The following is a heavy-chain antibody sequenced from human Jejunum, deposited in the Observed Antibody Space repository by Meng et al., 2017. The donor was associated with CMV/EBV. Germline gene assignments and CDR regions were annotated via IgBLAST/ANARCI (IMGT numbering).Heavy chain of an antibody. J-gene: IGHJ4*02. V-gene: IGHV3-7*01. Sequence: CAASGFTFSSYWINWVRQAPGKGLEWVANIKEDGSETYYVDSVEGRFTISRDNAKNSLYLQMNTLRAEETAVYYCARGWSWSLDYWGQGTLVTVSS. CDR1: GFTFSSYW. D-gene: IGHD1-26*01. CDR3: ARGWSWSLDY. CDR2: IKEDGSET.